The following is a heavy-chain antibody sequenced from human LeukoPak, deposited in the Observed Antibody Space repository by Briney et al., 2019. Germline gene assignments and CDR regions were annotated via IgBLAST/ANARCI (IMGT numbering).Heavy chain of an antibody. D-gene: IGHD3-10*01. CDR3: ARQGSEVLLWFGEHTDY. CDR1: GGSISSYY. Sequence: PSETLSLTCTVSGGSISSYYWGWIRQPPGKGLEWIGSIYYSGSTYYNPSLKSRVTISVDTSKNQFSLKLSSVTAADTAVYYCARQGSEVLLWFGEHTDYWGQGTLVTVSS. J-gene: IGHJ4*02. CDR2: IYYSGST. V-gene: IGHV4-39*01.